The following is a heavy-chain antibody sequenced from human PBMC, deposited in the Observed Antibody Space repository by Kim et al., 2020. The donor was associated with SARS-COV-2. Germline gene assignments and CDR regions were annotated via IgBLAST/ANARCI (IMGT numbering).Heavy chain of an antibody. CDR3: AKGRDNWNYDDAFDI. D-gene: IGHD1-7*01. J-gene: IGHJ3*02. V-gene: IGHV3-23*01. Sequence: DSVKGRFTISRDNSKNTLYLKMNSLRAEDTAVYDCAKGRDNWNYDDAFDIWGQGTMVTVSS.